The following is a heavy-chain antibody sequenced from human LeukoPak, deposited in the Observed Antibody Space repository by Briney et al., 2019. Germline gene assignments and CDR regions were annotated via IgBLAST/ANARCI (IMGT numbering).Heavy chain of an antibody. D-gene: IGHD6-6*01. CDR3: ARDRVAARPGWFDP. Sequence: ASVTVSCKASGYTFTTYGISWVRQAPGQGPEWMGWISVYNGNTKYAQRFQGRVTMTTDTSTSTAYMELRSLTSDDTAVYYCARDRVAARPGWFDPWGQGSLVTVSS. CDR1: GYTFTTYG. J-gene: IGHJ5*02. CDR2: ISVYNGNT. V-gene: IGHV1-18*01.